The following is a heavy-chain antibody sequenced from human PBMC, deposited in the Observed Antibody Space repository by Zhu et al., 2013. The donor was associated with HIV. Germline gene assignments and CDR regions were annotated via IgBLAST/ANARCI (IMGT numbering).Heavy chain of an antibody. Sequence: EVQLLESGGGLVLPGRSLRLSCAASGFTFSSYAMSWVRQAPGKGLEWVSAISGSGGSTYYADSVKGRFTISRDNSKNTLYLQMNSLSAEDTAAYYCAKDRWGHTSSSDHWGQGSLVTVSS. J-gene: IGHJ4*02. V-gene: IGHV3-23*01. D-gene: IGHD6-6*01. CDR3: AKDRWGHTSSSDH. CDR2: ISGSGGST. CDR1: GFTFSSYA.